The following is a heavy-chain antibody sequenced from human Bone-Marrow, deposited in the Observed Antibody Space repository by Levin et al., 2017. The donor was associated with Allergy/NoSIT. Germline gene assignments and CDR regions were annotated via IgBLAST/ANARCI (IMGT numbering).Heavy chain of an antibody. CDR1: GFTFNYYD. J-gene: IGHJ5*02. CDR3: ARGGGYSSSSGWFGP. CDR2: IGPTGDT. D-gene: IGHD6-6*01. Sequence: LSLTCAASGFTFNYYDMHWVRQATGKGLEWVSSIGPTGDTYYLGSVKGRFTISRDNDKNSLFLQMNSLTAGDTAMYYCARGGGYSSSSGWFGPWGQGTLVIVSS. V-gene: IGHV3-13*01.